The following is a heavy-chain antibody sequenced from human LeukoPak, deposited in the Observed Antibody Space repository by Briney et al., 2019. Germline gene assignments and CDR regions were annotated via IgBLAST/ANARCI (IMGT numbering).Heavy chain of an antibody. CDR2: ISGSGGST. V-gene: IGHV3-23*01. CDR3: AKGPLTKYSSGWFRGGYLDY. CDR1: GFTFSSYA. Sequence: GGSLRLSCAASGFTFSSYAMSWVRQAPGKGLEWVSAISGSGGSTYYADSVKGRFTISRDNSKNTLYLQMNSLRAEDTAVYYCAKGPLTKYSSGWFRGGYLDYWGQGTLVTVSS. J-gene: IGHJ4*02. D-gene: IGHD6-19*01.